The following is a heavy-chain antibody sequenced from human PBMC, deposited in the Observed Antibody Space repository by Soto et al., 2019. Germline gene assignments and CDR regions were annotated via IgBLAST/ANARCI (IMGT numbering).Heavy chain of an antibody. Sequence: SGPTLVKPTQPLTLTCTFSGFSLSTSGVGVGWIRQPPGKALEWLALIYWDDDKRYSPSLKSRLTITKDTSKNQVVLTMTNMDPVDTATYYCAHRRPVGVTIFGVVTPNWFDPWGQGTLVTVSS. CDR3: AHRRPVGVTIFGVVTPNWFDP. D-gene: IGHD3-3*01. J-gene: IGHJ5*02. CDR2: IYWDDDK. V-gene: IGHV2-5*02. CDR1: GFSLSTSGVG.